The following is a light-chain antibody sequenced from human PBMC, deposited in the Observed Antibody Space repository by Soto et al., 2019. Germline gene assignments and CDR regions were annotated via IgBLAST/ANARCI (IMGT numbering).Light chain of an antibody. CDR3: CSYAGSSTSVV. CDR1: SSDVGRYNL. CDR2: EVS. V-gene: IGLV2-23*02. J-gene: IGLJ2*01. Sequence: QSVLTQPASVSGSPGQSITISCTGTSSDVGRYNLVSWYQQHPGKDPKLMIYEVSKRPSGVSNRFSGSKSGNTASLTISGLQAEDEADYYCCSYAGSSTSVVFGGGTKLTVL.